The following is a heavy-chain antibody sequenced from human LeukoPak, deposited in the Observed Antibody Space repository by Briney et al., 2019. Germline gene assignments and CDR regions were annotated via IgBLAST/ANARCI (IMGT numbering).Heavy chain of an antibody. V-gene: IGHV3-13*01. D-gene: IGHD2-21*01. Sequence: GGSLRLSCAASGFTFYNYDMHWVRQVTGKGLEWVSSIGTTDDTHYSDSVKGRFTISRENAKNSLYLQMNSLRAGDTAVYYCTRENADWGTECYYDYWGQGTQVTVSS. CDR1: GFTFYNYD. CDR2: IGTTDDT. CDR3: TRENADWGTECYYDY. J-gene: IGHJ4*02.